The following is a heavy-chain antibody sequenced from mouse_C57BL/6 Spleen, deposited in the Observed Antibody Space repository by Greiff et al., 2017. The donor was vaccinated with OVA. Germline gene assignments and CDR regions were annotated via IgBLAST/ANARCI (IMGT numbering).Heavy chain of an antibody. CDR2: IDPSDSYT. V-gene: IGHV1-69*01. CDR1: GYTFTSYW. D-gene: IGHD2-3*01. Sequence: QVQLQQPGAELVMPGASVKLSCKASGYTFTSYWMHWVKQRPGQGLEWIGEIDPSDSYTNYNQKFKGKSTLTVDKSSSTAYMQLSSLTSEDSAVYYCARAMTLYYFDYWGQGTTLTVSS. J-gene: IGHJ2*01. CDR3: ARAMTLYYFDY.